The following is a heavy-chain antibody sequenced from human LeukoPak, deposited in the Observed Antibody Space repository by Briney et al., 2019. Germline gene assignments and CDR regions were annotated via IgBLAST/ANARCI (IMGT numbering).Heavy chain of an antibody. Sequence: SETLSLTCTVSGGSISSGGYYWSWIRQPPGKGLEWIGYIYHSGSTYYNPSLKSRVTISVDRSKNQFSLKLSSVTAAGTAVYYCARAAGFWSGYRNWFDPWGQGTLVTVSS. CDR2: IYHSGST. CDR1: GGSISSGGYY. D-gene: IGHD3-3*01. V-gene: IGHV4-30-2*01. CDR3: ARAAGFWSGYRNWFDP. J-gene: IGHJ5*02.